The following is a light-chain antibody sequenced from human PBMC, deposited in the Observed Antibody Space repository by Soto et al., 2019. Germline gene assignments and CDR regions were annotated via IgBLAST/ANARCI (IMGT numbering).Light chain of an antibody. J-gene: IGLJ2*01. V-gene: IGLV2-8*01. CDR1: SSDVGAYNY. CDR2: EVS. CDR3: SSYAGNNNVV. Sequence: QSALTQPPSASGSPGQSVTISCTGTSSDVGAYNYVSWYQQHPGKAPKLIIYEVSKRPSGVPDRFSGSKSGNTASLTVSGLQAEDEADYYCSSYAGNNNVVFGGGTTLTVL.